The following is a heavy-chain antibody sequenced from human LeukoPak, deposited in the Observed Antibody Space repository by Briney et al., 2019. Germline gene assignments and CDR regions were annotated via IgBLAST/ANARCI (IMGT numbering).Heavy chain of an antibody. Sequence: GGSLRLSCAASGFTFSSYAMSWVRQAPGKGLEWVSAISGSGGSTYYADSVKGRFTISRDNSKNTLYLQMNCLKAEDTAVYYCAKLGIVVVVAATTWFDPWGQGTLVTVSS. CDR1: GFTFSSYA. D-gene: IGHD2-15*01. CDR2: ISGSGGST. J-gene: IGHJ5*02. CDR3: AKLGIVVVVAATTWFDP. V-gene: IGHV3-23*01.